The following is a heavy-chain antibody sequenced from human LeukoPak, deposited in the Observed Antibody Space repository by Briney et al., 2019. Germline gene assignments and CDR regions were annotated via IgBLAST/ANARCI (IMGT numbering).Heavy chain of an antibody. D-gene: IGHD2-2*01. CDR2: MNPNSGNT. V-gene: IGHV1-8*01. CDR3: ARDPPYCSSTSCYPQNWFDP. Sequence: VASVKVSCKASGYTFTSYDINWVRQATGQGLEWMGWMNPNSGNTGYAQKFQGRVTMTRNTSISTAYMELSSLRSEDTAVYYCARDPPYCSSTSCYPQNWFDPWGQGTLVTVSS. J-gene: IGHJ5*02. CDR1: GYTFTSYD.